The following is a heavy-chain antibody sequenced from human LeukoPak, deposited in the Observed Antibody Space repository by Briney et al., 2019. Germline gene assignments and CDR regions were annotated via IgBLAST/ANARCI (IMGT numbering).Heavy chain of an antibody. D-gene: IGHD3-10*01. CDR3: ARRKYYGSGCSGFDI. Sequence: TSETLSLTCAAYGVTFSRYYWSWVRQPPGKGLQWIGEINNSVSTNDNPSLKSPVTISVDTSKNQFSLKLSSVTAADTAVYYCARRKYYGSGCSGFDIWGQGTMVTVSS. J-gene: IGHJ3*02. CDR1: GVTFSRYY. V-gene: IGHV4-34*01. CDR2: INNSVST.